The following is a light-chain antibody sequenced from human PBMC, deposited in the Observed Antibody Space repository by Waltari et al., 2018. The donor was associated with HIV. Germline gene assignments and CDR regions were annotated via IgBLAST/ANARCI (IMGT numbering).Light chain of an antibody. CDR3: QHYKSSWT. J-gene: IGKJ1*01. CDR1: QSISTW. V-gene: IGKV1-5*03. Sequence: DIQMTQSPSTLSASVGDRVTITCRASQSISTWLAWYQQKPGKAPKVLIYKASNLESGVPSRCSGSGAGTEFTLTISSLQPDEFATYYCQHYKSSWTFGQGTKVEIK. CDR2: KAS.